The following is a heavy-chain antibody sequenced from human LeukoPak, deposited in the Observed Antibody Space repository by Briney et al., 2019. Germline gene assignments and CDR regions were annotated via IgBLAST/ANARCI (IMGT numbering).Heavy chain of an antibody. CDR3: AKDSVYYDSSPGH. CDR2: IWYDGSNK. J-gene: IGHJ4*02. V-gene: IGHV3-33*06. Sequence: PGGSLRLSCAASGFTFSSYGMHWVRQAPGKGLEWVAVIWYDGSNKYYADSAKGRFTISRDNSKNTLYLQMNSLRAEDTAVYYCAKDSVYYDSSPGHWGQGTLVTVSS. CDR1: GFTFSSYG. D-gene: IGHD3-22*01.